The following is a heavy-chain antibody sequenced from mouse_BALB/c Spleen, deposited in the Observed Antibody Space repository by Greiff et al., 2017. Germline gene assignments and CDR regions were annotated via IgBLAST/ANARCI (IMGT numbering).Heavy chain of an antibody. J-gene: IGHJ4*01. Sequence: EVQVVESGGGLVQPGGSRKLSCAASGFTFSSFGMHWVRQAPEKGLEWVAYISSGSSTIYYADTVKGRFTISRDNPKNTLFLQMTSLRSEDTAMYYCSREGDEYNYAMDYWGQGTSVTVSS. CDR1: GFTFSSFG. CDR2: ISSGSSTI. D-gene: IGHD5-1*01. V-gene: IGHV5-17*02. CDR3: SREGDEYNYAMDY.